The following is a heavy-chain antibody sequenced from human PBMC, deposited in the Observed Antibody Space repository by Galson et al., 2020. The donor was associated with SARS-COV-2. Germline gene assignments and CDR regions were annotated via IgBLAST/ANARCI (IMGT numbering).Heavy chain of an antibody. CDR3: ARHGASSGWYEGIDS. J-gene: IGHJ4*02. CDR2: IHPDDSYT. V-gene: IGHV5-51*01. Sequence: GESLKISCRTSGYSFTNYWIGWVRQMPGKGLEWMGIIHPDDSYTIYSPSFKGQVTISADRSISTAFLQWSSLKASDTAIYYCARHGASSGWYEGIDSWGQGTLVTVSS. D-gene: IGHD6-19*01. CDR1: GYSFTNYW.